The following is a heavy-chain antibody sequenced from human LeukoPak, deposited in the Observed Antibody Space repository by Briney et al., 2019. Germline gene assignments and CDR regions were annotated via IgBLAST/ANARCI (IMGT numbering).Heavy chain of an antibody. CDR3: ARDRNSGWYFDY. D-gene: IGHD6-19*01. CDR1: GGSISNYY. J-gene: IGHJ4*02. Sequence: PSETLSLTCTVSGGSISNYYWSWIRQPAGRGLEWIGRIYTSGSTNYNPSLESRVTMSVDTSMNQFSLKPSSVTAADTAVYYCARDRNSGWYFDYWGQGTLVTVSS. CDR2: IYTSGST. V-gene: IGHV4-4*07.